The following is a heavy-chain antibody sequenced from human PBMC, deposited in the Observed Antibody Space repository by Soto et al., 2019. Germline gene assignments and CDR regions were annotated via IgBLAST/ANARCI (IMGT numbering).Heavy chain of an antibody. CDR3: ARAIDYYDSSGYPSRGAFDI. Sequence: ASETLSLTCTVSGGSISSGEYYWSWIRQPPGKGLEWIGYIYYSGSTYYNPSLKSRVTISGDTSKNQFSLKLSSVTAADTAVYYCARAIDYYDSSGYPSRGAFDIWGQGTMVTVSS. V-gene: IGHV4-30-4*01. J-gene: IGHJ3*02. CDR1: GGSISSGEYY. CDR2: IYYSGST. D-gene: IGHD3-22*01.